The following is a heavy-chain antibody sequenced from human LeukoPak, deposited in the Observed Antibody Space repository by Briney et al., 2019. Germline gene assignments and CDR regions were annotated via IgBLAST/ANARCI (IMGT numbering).Heavy chain of an antibody. CDR3: AKGGQLPPRGYYYYYGMDV. Sequence: GGSLRLSCAASGFTFDDYAMHWVRQAPGKGLDWVSGISWNSGSIGYADSVKGRFTISRDNAKNSLYLQMNSLRAEDTALYYCAKGGQLPPRGYYYYYGMDVWGQGTTVTVSS. CDR1: GFTFDDYA. J-gene: IGHJ6*02. V-gene: IGHV3-9*01. CDR2: ISWNSGSI. D-gene: IGHD6-6*01.